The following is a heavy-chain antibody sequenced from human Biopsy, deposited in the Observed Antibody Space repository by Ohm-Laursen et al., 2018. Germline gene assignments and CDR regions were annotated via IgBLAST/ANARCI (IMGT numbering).Heavy chain of an antibody. J-gene: IGHJ4*02. D-gene: IGHD3-22*01. CDR1: GGSFTGYY. V-gene: IGHV4-34*01. CDR2: INHSGST. Sequence: PGTLSLTCAVYGGSFTGYYWSWIRQPPGKGLEWIGEINHSGSTNYNPSLKSRVTISLDTSKNQLSLKLSSVTAADTAVYYCARESDSSGYYYRDYWGQGTLVTVSS. CDR3: ARESDSSGYYYRDY.